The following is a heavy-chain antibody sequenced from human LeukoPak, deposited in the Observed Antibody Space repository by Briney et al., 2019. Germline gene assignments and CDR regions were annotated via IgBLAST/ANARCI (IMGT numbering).Heavy chain of an antibody. J-gene: IGHJ4*02. Sequence: GGSLRLSCAASGFIFSSYSMNWVRQAPGKGLEWVSSISSSSSYIYYADSVKGRFTISRDNAKNSLYLQMNSLRAEDTAVYYCARALDSYGYFDYWGQGTLVTVSS. CDR2: ISSSSSYI. D-gene: IGHD5-18*01. CDR1: GFIFSSYS. V-gene: IGHV3-21*01. CDR3: ARALDSYGYFDY.